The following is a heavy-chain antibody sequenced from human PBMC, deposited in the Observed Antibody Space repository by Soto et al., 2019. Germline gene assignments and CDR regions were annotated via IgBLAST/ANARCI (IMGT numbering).Heavy chain of an antibody. D-gene: IGHD2-8*01. J-gene: IGHJ6*02. CDR1: GHSFTDYH. CDR3: SRGHSTDCSTGVCSFFYNHEMDV. Sequence: ASVKVSCKASGHSFTDYHIHWVRQAPRQGLEWLGRINPKSGGTSTAQKFQGWVTMTRVRSVSTVYMELTRLRSDDTALCLCSRGHSTDCSTGVCSFFYNHEMDVWGQGTTVTVSS. CDR2: INPKSGGT. V-gene: IGHV1-2*04.